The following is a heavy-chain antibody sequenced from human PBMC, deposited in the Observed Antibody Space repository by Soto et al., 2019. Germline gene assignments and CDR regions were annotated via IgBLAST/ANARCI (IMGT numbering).Heavy chain of an antibody. CDR2: NYYSGST. Sequence: SETLSLTCTVSGVSISSGDYYWSWIRQPPGKGLEWIGYNYYSGSTYHNPSLMSRVTISLDTSKNQFSLKLTSVTAADTAVYYCARERVPGDIHHTWFDHWGQGTLVTVSS. CDR1: GVSISSGDYY. V-gene: IGHV4-30-4*01. D-gene: IGHD2-2*02. CDR3: ARERVPGDIHHTWFDH. J-gene: IGHJ5*02.